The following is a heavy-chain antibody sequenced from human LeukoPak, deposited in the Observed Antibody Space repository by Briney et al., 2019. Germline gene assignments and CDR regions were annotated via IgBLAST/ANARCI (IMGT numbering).Heavy chain of an antibody. V-gene: IGHV3-30*18. D-gene: IGHD2-15*01. CDR2: ISYDGGNK. J-gene: IGHJ4*02. CDR3: AKAGYCSGGSCYSCFDS. Sequence: GSLRLSCAASGFIFTKYGMHWVRQAPGKGLEWVAVISYDGGNKYYADSVKGRFTVSRDNSKNTLYLRMNSLRAEDTAVYYCAKAGYCSGGSCYSCFDSWGQGTLVAVSS. CDR1: GFIFTKYG.